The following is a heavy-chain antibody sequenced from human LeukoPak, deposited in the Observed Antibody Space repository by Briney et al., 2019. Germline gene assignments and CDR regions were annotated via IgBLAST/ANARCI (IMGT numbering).Heavy chain of an antibody. D-gene: IGHD5-18*01. CDR1: GGSISSDY. CDR2: IYYTGAT. J-gene: IGHJ4*02. CDR3: ARAGYSYGTGYYFDY. Sequence: PETLSLTCTVSGGSISSDYWSWIRLPPGKGLEWIGDIYYTGATYYNPSLKSRVTISLDTSKNQFSLKLSSVTAADAAVYYCARAGYSYGTGYYFDYWGQGALVTVSS. V-gene: IGHV4-59*01.